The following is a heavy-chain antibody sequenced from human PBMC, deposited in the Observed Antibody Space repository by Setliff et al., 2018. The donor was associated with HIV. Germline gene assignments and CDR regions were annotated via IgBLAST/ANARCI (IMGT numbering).Heavy chain of an antibody. Sequence: SGTLSLTCTVSGGSISSSHDFWNWIRQPPGKGLEWIGAISYGGITYYNPSLTSRVTISVDTSKDQFSLKVTSVTAADTAVYYCARVPGRDYYDTSGDFDYWGLGTLVTVSS. CDR3: ARVPGRDYYDTSGDFDY. CDR2: ISYGGIT. CDR1: GGSISSSHDF. J-gene: IGHJ4*02. D-gene: IGHD3-22*01. V-gene: IGHV4-39*07.